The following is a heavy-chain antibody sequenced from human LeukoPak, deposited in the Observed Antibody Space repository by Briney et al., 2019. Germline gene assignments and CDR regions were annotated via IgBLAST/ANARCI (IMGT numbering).Heavy chain of an antibody. CDR3: ARGYSSSSLYFDS. J-gene: IGHJ4*02. CDR2: IYYSGST. Sequence: SETLSLTCTVSGGSISSYYWSWVRQPPGMGLEWIGSIYYSGSTNYNPSLKSRVTISVDTSKGHFSQKLSSVTAADTAVYYCARGYSSSSLYFDSWGQGTLVTVSS. D-gene: IGHD6-6*01. V-gene: IGHV4-59*01. CDR1: GGSISSYY.